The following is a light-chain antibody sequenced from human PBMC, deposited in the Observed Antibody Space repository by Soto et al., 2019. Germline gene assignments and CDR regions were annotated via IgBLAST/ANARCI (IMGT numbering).Light chain of an antibody. CDR2: RAS. CDR3: QQYNNWPPWT. J-gene: IGKJ1*01. V-gene: IGKV3-15*01. CDR1: QSVSNN. Sequence: EIVITQSPTTLSVSPGERATLSCRASQSVSNNLAWYHQKPGQAPRLLIYRASTRTTGIPARFSGSGSGTEFTLTISSLQSEDFAVYYCQQYNNWPPWTFGQGTKVDIK.